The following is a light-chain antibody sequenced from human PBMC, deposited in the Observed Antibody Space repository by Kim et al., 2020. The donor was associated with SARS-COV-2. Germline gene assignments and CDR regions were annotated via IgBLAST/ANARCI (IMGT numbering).Light chain of an antibody. Sequence: EIVMTQSPATLSVSPGERATLSCRASQSVSSNLAWYQQKPGQAPRLLIYGASTRATGIPARFSGSGSGTEFTLTISSLQSEDFAVYYCERYIDWPPWTFAQGT. J-gene: IGKJ1*01. CDR1: QSVSSN. V-gene: IGKV3-15*01. CDR2: GAS. CDR3: ERYIDWPPWT.